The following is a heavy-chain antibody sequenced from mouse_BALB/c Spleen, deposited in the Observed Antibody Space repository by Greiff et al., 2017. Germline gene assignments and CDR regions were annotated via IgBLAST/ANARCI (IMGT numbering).Heavy chain of an antibody. CDR2: ISSGGSYT. D-gene: IGHD2-1*01. CDR3: ARHGRNTGKSMDY. J-gene: IGHJ4*01. CDR1: GFTFSSYG. V-gene: IGHV5-6*01. Sequence: EVKLMESGGDLVKPGGSLKLSCAASGFTFSSYGMSWVRQTPDKRLEWVATISSGGSYTYYPDSVKGRFTISRDNAKNTLYLQMSSLKSEDTAMYYCARHGRNTGKSMDYWGQGTSVTVSS.